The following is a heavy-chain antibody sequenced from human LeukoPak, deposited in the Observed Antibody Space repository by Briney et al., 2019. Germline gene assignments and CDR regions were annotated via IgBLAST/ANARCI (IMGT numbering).Heavy chain of an antibody. V-gene: IGHV3-30*18. CDR3: AKGGYCDSSSPFDY. CDR1: GFTFSSYG. CDR2: ISYDGSNK. Sequence: GGSLRLSCAASGFTFSSYGMHWVRQAPGKGLEWVAVISYDGSNKYYADSVKGRFTISRDNSKNTLYLQMNSLRAEDTAVYYCAKGGYCDSSSPFDYWGQGTLVTVSS. D-gene: IGHD3-22*01. J-gene: IGHJ4*02.